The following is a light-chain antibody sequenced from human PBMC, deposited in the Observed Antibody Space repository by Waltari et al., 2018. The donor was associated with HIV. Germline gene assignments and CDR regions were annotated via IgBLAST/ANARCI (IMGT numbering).Light chain of an antibody. V-gene: IGKV4-1*01. Sequence: DIVMTQSPDSLPVSLGERATINCTSSRSILHSSYNRNYLAWYQQKPRQPPKLLISWASTRESGVPDRFSGSGSGTAFTLTITRLQAEDVAVYHCQQYFRIPPTFGGGTKVEIK. CDR3: QQYFRIPPT. CDR1: RSILHSSYNRNY. J-gene: IGKJ4*01. CDR2: WAS.